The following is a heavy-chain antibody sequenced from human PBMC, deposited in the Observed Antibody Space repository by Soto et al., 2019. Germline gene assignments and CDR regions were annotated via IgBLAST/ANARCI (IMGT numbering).Heavy chain of an antibody. CDR1: GGSISSSSYY. V-gene: IGHV4-39*01. CDR2: IYYSGST. CDR3: ARHGNAQNGRYFDY. J-gene: IGHJ4*02. D-gene: IGHD1-26*01. Sequence: QLQLQESGPGLVKPSETLSLTCTVSGGSISSSSYYWGWIRQPPGKGLEWIGTIYYSGSTYYNPSLKSRVTISVDTSKNQFSLKLSSVTAADTAVYYCARHGNAQNGRYFDYWGQGTLVTVSS.